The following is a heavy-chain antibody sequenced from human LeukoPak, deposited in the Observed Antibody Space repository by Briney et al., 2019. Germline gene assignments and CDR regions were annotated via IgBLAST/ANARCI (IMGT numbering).Heavy chain of an antibody. V-gene: IGHV4-59*01. J-gene: IGHJ4*02. Sequence: SETLSLTRTVSVGSLSSYYWSWGRQPPATGLGWVGDIYYSGSTNYNPSPKSRVTISLDTSKNQFSLKLSSVTAADTAVYYCARAPPNFYDSSGLPTWFFDYWGQGTLVTVSS. CDR1: VGSLSSYY. CDR2: IYYSGST. CDR3: ARAPPNFYDSSGLPTWFFDY. D-gene: IGHD3-22*01.